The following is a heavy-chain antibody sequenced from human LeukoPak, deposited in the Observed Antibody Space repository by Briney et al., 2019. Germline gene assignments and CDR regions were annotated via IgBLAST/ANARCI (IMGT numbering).Heavy chain of an antibody. CDR2: INHSGST. V-gene: IGHV4-34*01. CDR1: GGSFSGYY. Sequence: SETLSLTCAVYGGSFSGYYWSWIRQPPAKGLEWIGEINHSGSTNYNPSLMSRVTISVDTSKNQFSLKLSSVTAADTAVYYCAREGSSWYWGTATRGWYFDLWGHGTLATVSS. CDR3: AREGSSWYWGTATRGWYFDL. J-gene: IGHJ2*01. D-gene: IGHD6-13*01.